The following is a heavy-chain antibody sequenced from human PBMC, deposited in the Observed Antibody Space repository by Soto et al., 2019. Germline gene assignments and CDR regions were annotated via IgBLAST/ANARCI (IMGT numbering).Heavy chain of an antibody. V-gene: IGHV3-30-3*01. CDR2: ISYDGSNK. CDR1: GFTFSSYA. J-gene: IGHJ5*02. CDR3: ARDHYGVTTFWFDP. D-gene: IGHD4-17*01. Sequence: GGSLRLSCAASGFTFSSYAMHWVRQAPGKGLEWVAVISYDGSNKYYADSVKGRFTISRDNSKNTLYLQMNSLRAEDPSVYYCARDHYGVTTFWFDPWGQGTLVTVSS.